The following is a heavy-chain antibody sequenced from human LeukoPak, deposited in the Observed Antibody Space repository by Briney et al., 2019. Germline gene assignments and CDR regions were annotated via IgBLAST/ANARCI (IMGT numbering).Heavy chain of an antibody. CDR1: GGSFSGYY. CDR2: INHSGST. CDR3: ARGRGAYYYDEGGAFDI. Sequence: SETLSLTCAVYGGSFSGYYWSWIRQPPGKGLEWIGEINHSGSTNYNPSLKSRVTISVDTSKNQFSLELSSVTAADTAVYYCARGRGAYYYDEGGAFDIWGQGTMVTVSS. V-gene: IGHV4-34*01. J-gene: IGHJ3*02. D-gene: IGHD3-22*01.